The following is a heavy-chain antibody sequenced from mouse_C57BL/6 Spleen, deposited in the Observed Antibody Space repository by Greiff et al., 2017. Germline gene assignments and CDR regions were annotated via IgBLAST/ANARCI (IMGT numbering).Heavy chain of an antibody. CDR2: IRSKSNNYAT. D-gene: IGHD4-1*01. CDR1: GFSFNTYA. J-gene: IGHJ2*01. CDR3: VRHDWEEGYFDY. V-gene: IGHV10-1*01. Sequence: EVQLQESGGGLVQPKGSLKLSCAASGFSFNTYAMTWVRQAPGKGLEWVARIRSKSNNYATYYADSVKDRFTISRDDSESMLYLEMNNLKSEDTAMYYCVRHDWEEGYFDYWGQGTTLTVSS.